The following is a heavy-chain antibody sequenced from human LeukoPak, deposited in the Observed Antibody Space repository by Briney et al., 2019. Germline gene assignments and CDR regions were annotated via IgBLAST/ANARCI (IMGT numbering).Heavy chain of an antibody. J-gene: IGHJ5*02. CDR1: GYTFTGYY. D-gene: IGHD6-13*01. CDR2: INPNSGGT. Sequence: WASVKVSCKASGYTFTGYYMHWVRQAPGQGLEWMGRINPNSGGTNYAQKFQGRVTMTRDTSISTAYMELSRLRSDDTAVYYCARGGWQQLEVGANWFDPWGQGTLVTVSS. V-gene: IGHV1-2*06. CDR3: ARGGWQQLEVGANWFDP.